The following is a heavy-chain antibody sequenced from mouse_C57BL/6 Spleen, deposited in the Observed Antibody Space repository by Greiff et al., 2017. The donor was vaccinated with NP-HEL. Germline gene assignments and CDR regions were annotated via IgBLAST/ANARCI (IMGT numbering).Heavy chain of an antibody. D-gene: IGHD2-4*01. J-gene: IGHJ1*03. V-gene: IGHV5-16*01. Sequence: EVKLVESEGGLVQPGSSMKLSCTASGFTFSDYYMAWVRQVPEKGLEWVANINYDGSSTYYLDSLKSRFIISRDNAKNILYLQMSSLKSEDTATYYCARDGIMIRDWYFDVWGTGTTVTVSS. CDR3: ARDGIMIRDWYFDV. CDR2: INYDGSST. CDR1: GFTFSDYY.